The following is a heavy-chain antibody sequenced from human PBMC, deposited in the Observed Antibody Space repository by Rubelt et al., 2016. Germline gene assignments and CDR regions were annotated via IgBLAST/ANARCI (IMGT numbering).Heavy chain of an antibody. Sequence: HWVRQAPGKGLEWVAVIWYDGSNKYYADSVKGRFTISRDNSKNTLYLQMNSLRAEDTAVYYCAKHDGSGTYYSRRLHYWGQGVLVIVSS. CDR3: AKHDGSGTYYSRRLHY. CDR2: IWYDGSNK. J-gene: IGHJ4*01. V-gene: IGHV3-33*06. D-gene: IGHD3-10*01.